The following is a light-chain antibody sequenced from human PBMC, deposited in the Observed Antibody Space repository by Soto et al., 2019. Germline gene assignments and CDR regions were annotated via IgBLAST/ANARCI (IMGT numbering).Light chain of an antibody. J-gene: IGLJ3*02. CDR3: SSYTSSNTLV. CDR2: EVN. V-gene: IGLV2-14*01. Sequence: QSALTQPASVSGSPGQSITISCTGTSSDVGGYNFVSWYQQHPGKAPKLMIYEVNKRPSGVSNRFSGSKSANTASLTISGLQAEDEAYYYCSSYTSSNTLVFGGGTKVTVL. CDR1: SSDVGGYNF.